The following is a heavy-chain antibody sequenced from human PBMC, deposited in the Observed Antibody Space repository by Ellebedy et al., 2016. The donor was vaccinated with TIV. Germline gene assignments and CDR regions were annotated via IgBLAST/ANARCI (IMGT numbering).Heavy chain of an antibody. Sequence: MPSETLSLTCTVSGGSISSSSYYWSWIRQPPGKGLEWIGEINHSGSTNYNPSLKSRVTISVDTSKNQFSLKLSSVTAAETAVYYCARRVKDIVVVVAATRRWFDPWGQGTLVTVSS. CDR2: INHSGST. V-gene: IGHV4-39*07. CDR3: ARRVKDIVVVVAATRRWFDP. D-gene: IGHD2-15*01. CDR1: GGSISSSSYY. J-gene: IGHJ5*02.